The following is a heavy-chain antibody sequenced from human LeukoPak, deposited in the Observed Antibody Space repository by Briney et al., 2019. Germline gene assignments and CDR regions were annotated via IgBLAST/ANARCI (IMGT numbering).Heavy chain of an antibody. CDR1: GGSISNSSYY. J-gene: IGHJ4*02. Sequence: KASETLSLTCTVSGGSISNSSYYWGWIRQPPGKGLEWIGSIYYSGSTYYNPSLKSRVTISVDTSKNQFSLKLSSVTAADTAVYYCARMDGYNDFDYWGQGTLVTVSS. CDR2: IYYSGST. CDR3: ARMDGYNDFDY. V-gene: IGHV4-39*01. D-gene: IGHD5-24*01.